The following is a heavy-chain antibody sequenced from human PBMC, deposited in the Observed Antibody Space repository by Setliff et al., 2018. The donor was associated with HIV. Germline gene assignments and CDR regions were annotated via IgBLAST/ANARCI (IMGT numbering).Heavy chain of an antibody. D-gene: IGHD4-4*01. J-gene: IGHJ5*02. CDR2: IYSTGST. V-gene: IGHV4-4*07. CDR1: GGSISNYY. CDR3: ARFSNTLNWFDP. Sequence: PSETLSLTCTVSGGSISNYYWSWIRQPAGKGLEWIGRIYSTGSTNYNPSLKSRVTISVDTSKNLFSLKLNSVTAADTAVYYCARFSNTLNWFDPWGQGTLVTVSS.